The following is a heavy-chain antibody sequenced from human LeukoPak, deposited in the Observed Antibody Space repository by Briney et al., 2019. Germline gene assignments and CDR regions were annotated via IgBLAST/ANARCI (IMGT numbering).Heavy chain of an antibody. Sequence: ASVTVSCKASGGTFSSYAISWVRQAPGQGLEWMGRIIPILGIANYAQKFQGRVTITADKSTSTAYMELSSLRSEDTAVYYCAREFYSLGWFDPWGQGTLVTVSS. CDR3: AREFYSLGWFDP. D-gene: IGHD4-11*01. CDR1: GGTFSSYA. CDR2: IIPILGIA. J-gene: IGHJ5*02. V-gene: IGHV1-69*04.